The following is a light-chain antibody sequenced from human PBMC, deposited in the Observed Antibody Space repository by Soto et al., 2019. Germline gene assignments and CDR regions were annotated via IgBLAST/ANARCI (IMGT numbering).Light chain of an antibody. J-gene: IGKJ4*01. CDR1: QGISSW. Sequence: DIQMTQSPSSVSASVGDRVTITCRASQGISSWLDWYQQKPGKAPKHLIYAASSLQSRVPSRFSGSETRPDFSVAISRLQPEDFANYYCQEVKRWPLTFRGATKVEFK. V-gene: IGKV1-12*01. CDR3: QEVKRWPLT. CDR2: AAS.